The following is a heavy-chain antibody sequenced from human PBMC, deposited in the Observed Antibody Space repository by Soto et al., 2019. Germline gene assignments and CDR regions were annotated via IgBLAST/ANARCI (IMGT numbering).Heavy chain of an antibody. J-gene: IGHJ6*02. D-gene: IGHD5-18*01. Sequence: SETLSLTCTVSGGSVSSGSYYWGWIRQPPGKGLEWIGSIYYSGSTYYNLSLKSRVTISVDTSKNQFSLKLSSVTAADTAVYYCACIFSGGYGYGFYYYGMDVWGQGTTVTVSS. CDR3: ACIFSGGYGYGFYYYGMDV. V-gene: IGHV4-39*01. CDR1: GGSVSSGSYY. CDR2: IYYSGST.